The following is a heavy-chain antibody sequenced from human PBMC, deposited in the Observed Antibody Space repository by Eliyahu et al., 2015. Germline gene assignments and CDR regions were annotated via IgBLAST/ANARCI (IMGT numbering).Heavy chain of an antibody. CDR2: ISYDGSNK. D-gene: IGHD1-26*01. V-gene: IGHV3-30*03. Sequence: QVQLVESGGGVVXXGRSXRLSCAAXGFXFSXYGMHWVRQAPGKGLEXVAVISYDGSNKYYADSVKGRFTISRDNSKNTLYLQMNSLRAEDTAVYYCARDGSGVQGGYYGMDVWGQGTTVTVSS. CDR1: GFXFSXYG. J-gene: IGHJ6*02. CDR3: ARDGSGVQGGYYGMDV.